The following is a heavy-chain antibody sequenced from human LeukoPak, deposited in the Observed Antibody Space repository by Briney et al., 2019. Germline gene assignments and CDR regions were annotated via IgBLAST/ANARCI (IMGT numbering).Heavy chain of an antibody. D-gene: IGHD6-13*01. J-gene: IGHJ4*02. CDR1: GYTLTELS. Sequence: GASVKVSCKVSGYTLTELSMHWVRQAPGKGLEWMGGFDPEDGETIYAQKFQGRVTMTEDTSTDTAYMEPSSLRSEDTAVYYCAREVIAAADPVYYFDYWGQGTLVTVSS. CDR2: FDPEDGET. V-gene: IGHV1-24*01. CDR3: AREVIAAADPVYYFDY.